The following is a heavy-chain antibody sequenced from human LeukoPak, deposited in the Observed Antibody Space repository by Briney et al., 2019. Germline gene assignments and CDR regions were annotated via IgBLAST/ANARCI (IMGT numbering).Heavy chain of an antibody. V-gene: IGHV3-30*02. CDR3: AKEYTPSSPLGELDS. CDR1: GFNLNSYA. D-gene: IGHD6-6*01. J-gene: IGHJ4*02. CDR2: TRHDEANS. Sequence: GGSLRLSCAVSGFNLNSYAMHWVRQAPGKGLEWVAVTRHDEANSFYADSVQGRFTISRDTSKKLLYLQMNSLRVEDTAVYYCAKEYTPSSPLGELDSWGQGTLVTVSS.